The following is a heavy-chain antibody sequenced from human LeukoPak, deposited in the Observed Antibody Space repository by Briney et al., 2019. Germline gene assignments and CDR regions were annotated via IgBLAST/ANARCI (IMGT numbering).Heavy chain of an antibody. CDR3: GRRRPKIRFLEWLSTPPLSFDP. Sequence: SETPSLTCTVSRGSISSSSYYCGWIRQPPGKRREWIGGIYYSGSTYYNPPLKSRVTISVDTSKNKFSLKLSSVSAPDTAVYYCGRRRPKIRFLEWLSTPPLSFDPWGQGTLVTVSS. CDR1: RGSISSSSYY. CDR2: IYYSGST. J-gene: IGHJ5*02. D-gene: IGHD3-3*01. V-gene: IGHV4-39*01.